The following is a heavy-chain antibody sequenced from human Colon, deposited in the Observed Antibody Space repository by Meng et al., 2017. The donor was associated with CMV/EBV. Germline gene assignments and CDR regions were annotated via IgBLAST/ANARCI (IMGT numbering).Heavy chain of an antibody. V-gene: IGHV3-30*02. CDR3: AKPYSSGWVYFDY. CDR1: GFTLSTYG. J-gene: IGHJ4*02. Sequence: GGSLRLSCAASGFTLSTYGMHWVRQAPGKGLEWVAFIRYDGTNQYYVDSVKGRFTISRDNSKNTLHLQMNSLRAEDTAVYYCAKPYSSGWVYFDYWGQGTLVTVSS. D-gene: IGHD6-19*01. CDR2: IRYDGTNQ.